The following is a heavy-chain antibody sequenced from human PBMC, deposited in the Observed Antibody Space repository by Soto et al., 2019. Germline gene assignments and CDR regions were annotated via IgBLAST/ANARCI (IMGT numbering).Heavy chain of an antibody. CDR2: INPNSGGT. D-gene: IGHD1-26*01. CDR3: ARVPTTGSYYYGMDV. CDR1: GYTFTGYY. V-gene: IGHV1-2*02. J-gene: IGHJ6*02. Sequence: QVQLVQSGAEVKKPGASVKVSCKASGYTFTGYYMHWVRQAPGQGLEWMGWINPNSGGTNYAQKFQGRVTMTRDTSISTAYMELSRLRSDDTAVYYCARVPTTGSYYYGMDVWGQGTTVTVSS.